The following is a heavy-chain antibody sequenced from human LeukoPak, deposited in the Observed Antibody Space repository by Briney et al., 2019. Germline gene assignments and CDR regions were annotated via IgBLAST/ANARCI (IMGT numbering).Heavy chain of an antibody. J-gene: IGHJ4*02. CDR3: ARRFRELLPIDY. V-gene: IGHV3-21*01. D-gene: IGHD3-10*01. CDR2: ISSSSSYI. CDR1: GFTFSSYS. Sequence: GGSLRLSCAASGFTFSSYSMNWVRQAPGKGLEWVSSISSSSSYIYYADSVKGRFTISRDNAKDSLYLQMNSLRAEDTAVYYCARRFRELLPIDYWGQGTLVTVSS.